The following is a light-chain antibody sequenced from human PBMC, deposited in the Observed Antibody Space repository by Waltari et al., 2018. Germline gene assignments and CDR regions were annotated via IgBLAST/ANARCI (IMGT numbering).Light chain of an antibody. CDR3: QQYYGTPPRT. J-gene: IGKJ1*01. CDR1: QSVLYNSDNKNY. CDR2: WAS. Sequence: DIVMTQFLDPLVVLLGERANINCNSSQSVLYNSDNKNYLAWYQQKPGQPPKLLIYWASTRESGVPDRFSGSGSGTDFTLTITSLQAEDVAVYYCQQYYGTPPRTFGQGTKVEIK. V-gene: IGKV4-1*01.